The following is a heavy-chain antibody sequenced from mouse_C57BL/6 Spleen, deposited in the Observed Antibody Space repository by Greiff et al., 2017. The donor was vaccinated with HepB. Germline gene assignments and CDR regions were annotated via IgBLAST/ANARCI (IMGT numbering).Heavy chain of an antibody. CDR2: IYPGDGDT. D-gene: IGHD1-1*01. Sequence: ESGPELVKPGASVKISCKASGYAFSSSWMNWVKQRPGKGLEWIGRIYPGDGDTNYNGKFKGKATLTADKSSSTAYMQLSSLTSEDSAVYFCANYYGSSLDYWGQGTTLTVSS. J-gene: IGHJ2*01. V-gene: IGHV1-82*01. CDR3: ANYYGSSLDY. CDR1: GYAFSSSW.